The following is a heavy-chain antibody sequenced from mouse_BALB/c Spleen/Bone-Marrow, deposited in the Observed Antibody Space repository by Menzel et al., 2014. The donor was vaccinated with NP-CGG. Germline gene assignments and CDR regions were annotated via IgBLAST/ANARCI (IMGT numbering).Heavy chain of an antibody. V-gene: IGHV14-3*02. CDR1: GFNIKDTY. J-gene: IGHJ1*01. CDR2: IDPANGNT. D-gene: IGHD1-2*01. Sequence: EVQRVESGAELVKPGASVKLSCTASGFNIKDTYMHWVEQRPEQGLEWIGRIDPANGNTKYDPKFQGKATITADTSSNTAYLQLSSLTSEDTAVYYCARGGTTATWYFDVWGAGTTVTVSS. CDR3: ARGGTTATWYFDV.